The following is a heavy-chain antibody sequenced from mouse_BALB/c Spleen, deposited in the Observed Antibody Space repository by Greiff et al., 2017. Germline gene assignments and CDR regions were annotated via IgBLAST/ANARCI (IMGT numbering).Heavy chain of an antibody. CDR1: GFTFSSYA. CDR3: ASPLDAMDY. V-gene: IGHV5-6-5*01. Sequence: EVQRVESGGGLVKPGGSLKLSCAASGFTFSSYAMSWVRQTPEKRLEWVASISSGGSTYYPDSVKGRFTISRDNARNILYLQMSSLRSEDTAMYYCASPLDAMDYWGQGTSVTVSS. J-gene: IGHJ4*01. CDR2: ISSGGST.